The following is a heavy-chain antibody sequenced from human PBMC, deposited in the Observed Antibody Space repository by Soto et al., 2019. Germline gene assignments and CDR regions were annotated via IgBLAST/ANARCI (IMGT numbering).Heavy chain of an antibody. V-gene: IGHV3-7*01. J-gene: IGHJ4*02. D-gene: IGHD5-12*01. CDR2: IKRDGSEK. CDR3: ARASEMATDAYYFDF. Sequence: EVQLVESGGGLVQPGGSLRLSCAASGFTFSSYWMSWVRQAPGKGLEWVANIKRDGSEKYSVDSVRGRFTISRDNAKNSLFLQMNSLGAEDTAVYYCARASEMATDAYYFDFWGQGTLVTVSP. CDR1: GFTFSSYW.